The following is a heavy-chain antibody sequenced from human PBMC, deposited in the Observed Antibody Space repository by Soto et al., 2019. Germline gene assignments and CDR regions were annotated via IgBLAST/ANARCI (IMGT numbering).Heavy chain of an antibody. J-gene: IGHJ6*02. CDR3: ATYYSGMDV. CDR1: GLTFSGAW. CDR2: ILSTTAGGTT. V-gene: IGHV3-15*01. Sequence: GGSLRLSCAASGLTFSGAWFNWVRQAPGKGLEWVGRILSTTAGGTTDYAAPLKGRFTISRDDSKNTLYLQMDSLMTDDTAVYYCATYYSGMDVWGRGTTVT.